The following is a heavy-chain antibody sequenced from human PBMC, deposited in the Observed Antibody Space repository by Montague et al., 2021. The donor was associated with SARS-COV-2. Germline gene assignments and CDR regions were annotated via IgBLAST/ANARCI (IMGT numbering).Heavy chain of an antibody. D-gene: IGHD1-26*01. V-gene: IGHV4-59*12. J-gene: IGHJ5*02. CDR1: GGSITNYY. CDR2: IYYSATT. CDR3: ARLRRGTYYVSFDP. Sequence: SETLSLTCTVSGGSITNYYWTWIRQPPGRGLEWIGYIYYSATTNXNPSLKSRVTMSIDTSKNQFSLSLTSVTAADSAVYYCARLRRGTYYVSFDPWGQGTLLSVSS.